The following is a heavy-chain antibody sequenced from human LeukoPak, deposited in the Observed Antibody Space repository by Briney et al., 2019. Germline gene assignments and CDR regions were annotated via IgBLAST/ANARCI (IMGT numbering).Heavy chain of an antibody. J-gene: IGHJ5*02. CDR2: IYYSGST. CDR1: GGSISSSSYY. V-gene: IGHV4-39*01. Sequence: SETLSLTCTVSGGSISSSSYYWGWIRQPPGKGLEWIGSIYYSGSTYYNPSLKSRVTISVDTSKNQFSLKLSSVTAADTAVYYCASIVVVDGSGDWFDPWGQGTLVTVSS. CDR3: ASIVVVDGSGDWFDP. D-gene: IGHD2-15*01.